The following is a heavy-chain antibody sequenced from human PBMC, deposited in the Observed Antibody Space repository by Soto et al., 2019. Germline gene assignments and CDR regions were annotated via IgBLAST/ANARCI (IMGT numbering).Heavy chain of an antibody. CDR3: ARDYYKYYDSSGYYRSPAY. J-gene: IGHJ4*02. D-gene: IGHD3-22*01. Sequence: PGGSLRLSCSASGFTFSSYAMHWVRQAPGKGLEYVSAISSNGGNTYYADSVKGRFTISRDNSRNTLFLQMNSLRAEDTAVYYSARDYYKYYDSSGYYRSPAYGGKGTLVPVSS. V-gene: IGHV3-64*04. CDR2: ISSNGGNT. CDR1: GFTFSSYA.